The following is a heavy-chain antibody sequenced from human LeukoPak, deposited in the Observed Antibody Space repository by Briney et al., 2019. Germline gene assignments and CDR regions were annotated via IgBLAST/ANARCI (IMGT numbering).Heavy chain of an antibody. CDR2: ISSRGTYK. D-gene: IGHD4-17*01. CDR3: ARDGVGGYGVGGYYYYYGMDV. J-gene: IGHJ6*02. V-gene: IGHV3-11*01. CDR1: GFTFSDYY. Sequence: GGSLRLSCAASGFTFSDYYMSWIRQAPGKGLEGVSSISSRGTYKYYADSVKGRFTISRDNAKNSLYLQMNSLRADDTAVYYCARDGVGGYGVGGYYYYYGMDVWGQGTTVTVSS.